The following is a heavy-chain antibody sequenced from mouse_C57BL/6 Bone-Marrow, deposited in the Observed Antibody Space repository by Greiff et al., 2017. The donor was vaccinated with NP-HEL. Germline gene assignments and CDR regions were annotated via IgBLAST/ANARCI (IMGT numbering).Heavy chain of an antibody. D-gene: IGHD1-1*01. CDR1: GFTFSDYG. CDR2: ISSGSSTI. CDR3: ATYYYGSSYPYYFDY. J-gene: IGHJ2*01. V-gene: IGHV5-17*01. Sequence: EVKLQESGGGLVKPGGSLKLSCAASGFTFSDYGMHWVRQAPEKGLEWVAYISSGSSTIYYADTVKGRFTISRDNAKNTLFLQMTSLRSEDTAMYYCATYYYGSSYPYYFDYWGQGTTLTVSS.